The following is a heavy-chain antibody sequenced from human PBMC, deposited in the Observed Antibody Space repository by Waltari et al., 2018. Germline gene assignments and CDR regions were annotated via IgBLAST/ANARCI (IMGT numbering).Heavy chain of an antibody. CDR3: ARSDFWSGYYYGMDV. CDR2: IYYRGST. CDR1: GGSISSYY. J-gene: IGHJ6*02. D-gene: IGHD3-3*01. V-gene: IGHV4-59*01. Sequence: QVQLQESGPGLVKPSETLSLTCTVSGGSISSYYWSWIRQPPGKGLEWIGYIYYRGSTHYHPSLQGRVTISVDTSKNQFSLKLSSVTAADTAVYYCARSDFWSGYYYGMDVWGQGTTVTVSS.